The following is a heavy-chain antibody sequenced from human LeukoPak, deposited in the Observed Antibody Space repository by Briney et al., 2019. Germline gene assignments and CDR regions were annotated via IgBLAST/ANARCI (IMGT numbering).Heavy chain of an antibody. Sequence: PGGSLRLSCAASGFSFSSYEMSWVRQAPGRGLEWVSYISSRGDTIYYADSVKGRFTISRDNAKSSVYLQMNSLRADDTAVYFCARNVGELLDYWGQGALVTVSS. CDR3: ARNVGELLDY. V-gene: IGHV3-48*03. CDR2: ISSRGDTI. CDR1: GFSFSSYE. D-gene: IGHD1-26*01. J-gene: IGHJ4*02.